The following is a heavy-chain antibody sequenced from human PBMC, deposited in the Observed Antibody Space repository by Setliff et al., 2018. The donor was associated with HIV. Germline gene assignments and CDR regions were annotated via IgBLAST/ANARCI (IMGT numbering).Heavy chain of an antibody. D-gene: IGHD1-20*01. CDR2: VYHSGST. CDR3: ARGRDCGDNNCLLRLYYNYGMDA. CDR1: GGYISSTKW. V-gene: IGHV4-4*02. Sequence: SETLSLTCAVSGGYISSTKWWSWVRQPPGKGLEWIGEVYHSGSTNYNPSLKSRVTISVDKSKNQFSLKLSAVTAADTGVYFCARGRDCGDNNCLLRLYYNYGMDAWGPGTKVTVSS. J-gene: IGHJ6*02.